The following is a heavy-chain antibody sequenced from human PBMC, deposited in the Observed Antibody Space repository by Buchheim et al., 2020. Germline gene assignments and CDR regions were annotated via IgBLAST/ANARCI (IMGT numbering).Heavy chain of an antibody. D-gene: IGHD2-2*01. CDR2: INSDGSST. Sequence: EVQLVESGGGLVQPGGSLRLSCAASGFTFSSYWMHWVRQAPGKGLVWVSRINSDGSSTSYADSVKGRFTISRDNAKNTLYLQMNSLRAEDTAEYYCARDSIVVVPAANNWFDPWGQGTL. J-gene: IGHJ5*02. V-gene: IGHV3-74*01. CDR3: ARDSIVVVPAANNWFDP. CDR1: GFTFSSYW.